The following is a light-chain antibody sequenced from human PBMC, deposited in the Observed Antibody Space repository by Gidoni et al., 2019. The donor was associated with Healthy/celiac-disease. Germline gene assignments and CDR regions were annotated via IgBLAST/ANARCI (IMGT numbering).Light chain of an antibody. CDR3: QQSYSTPT. J-gene: IGKJ4*01. Sequence: DIQMTQSPSSLSASVGDRVTIPCRARQSISSYLNWYQQKPGKAPKLLIYAASSLQSGDPSRFSGSGSGTDFTLTISSLQPEDFATYYCQQSYSTPTFGGGTKVEIK. V-gene: IGKV1-39*01. CDR2: AAS. CDR1: QSISSY.